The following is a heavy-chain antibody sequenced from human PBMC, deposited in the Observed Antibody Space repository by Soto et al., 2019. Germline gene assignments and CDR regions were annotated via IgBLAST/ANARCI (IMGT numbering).Heavy chain of an antibody. Sequence: EVQLVESGGGLVQPGGSLRLSCAASGFTFSSYWMSWVRQAPGKGLEWVANIKQDGSEKYYVDSVKGRFTISRDNAKNSLYLQMNSLRAEDTAVYYCARDRVAVAASHACDLWGQGTMVTVSS. CDR2: IKQDGSEK. D-gene: IGHD6-19*01. CDR1: GFTFSSYW. CDR3: ARDRVAVAASHACDL. V-gene: IGHV3-7*01. J-gene: IGHJ3*01.